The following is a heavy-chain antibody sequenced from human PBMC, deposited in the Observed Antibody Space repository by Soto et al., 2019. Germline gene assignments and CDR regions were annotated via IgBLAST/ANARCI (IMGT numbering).Heavy chain of an antibody. Sequence: QVHLVQSGAEVKKPGSPVKVSCKASGGSFSTYAINWLRQAPGQGLEWMGGIIPLFGTENYAQNFQDRFTFTADKSTTTAYMEVRSLTSEDTAVYYCATGFWSGPIAHYFDYWGQGTLVTVSS. CDR2: IIPLFGTE. D-gene: IGHD3-3*01. J-gene: IGHJ4*01. CDR1: GGSFSTYA. V-gene: IGHV1-69*06. CDR3: ATGFWSGPIAHYFDY.